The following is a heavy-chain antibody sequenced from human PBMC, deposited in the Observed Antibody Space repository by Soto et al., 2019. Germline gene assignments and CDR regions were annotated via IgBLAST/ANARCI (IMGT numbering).Heavy chain of an antibody. CDR3: TRDKIVLMVYAPYYYYGMDV. CDR2: IRSKAYGGTT. CDR1: GFTFGDYA. V-gene: IGHV3-49*03. Sequence: PGGSLRLSCTASGFTFGDYAMSWFRQAPGKGLEWVGFIRSKAYGGTTEYAASVKGRFTISRDDSKSIAYLQMNSLKTEDTAVYYCTRDKIVLMVYAPYYYYGMDVWGQGTTVTVSS. D-gene: IGHD2-8*01. J-gene: IGHJ6*02.